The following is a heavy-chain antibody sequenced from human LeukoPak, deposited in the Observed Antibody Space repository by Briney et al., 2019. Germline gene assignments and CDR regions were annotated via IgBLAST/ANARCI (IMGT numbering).Heavy chain of an antibody. J-gene: IGHJ3*02. CDR3: ARAQKYSYDAFDI. V-gene: IGHV3-69-1*01. Sequence: GGSLRLSCKVSEFRVSYNYMTWVRQAPRKGLEWISTFYGDSMIAYTDAVKGRFTISRDNAKNSLYLQMNSLSAEDTAVYYCARAQKYSYDAFDIWGQGTMVTVSS. D-gene: IGHD4-11*01. CDR2: FYGDSMI. CDR1: EFRVSYNY.